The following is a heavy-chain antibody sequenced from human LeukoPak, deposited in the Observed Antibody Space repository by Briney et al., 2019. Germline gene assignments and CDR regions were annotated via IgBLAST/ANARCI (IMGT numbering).Heavy chain of an antibody. CDR3: AREVVVAATYPYYYYMDV. J-gene: IGHJ6*03. Sequence: SGGSLRLSCAASGFTFISYAMHWVRQAPGKGLEWVAVISYDGSNKYYADSVKGRFTISRDNSKNTLYLQMNSLRAEDTAVYYCAREVVVAATYPYYYYMDVWGKGTTVTVSS. CDR1: GFTFISYA. V-gene: IGHV3-30*04. D-gene: IGHD2-15*01. CDR2: ISYDGSNK.